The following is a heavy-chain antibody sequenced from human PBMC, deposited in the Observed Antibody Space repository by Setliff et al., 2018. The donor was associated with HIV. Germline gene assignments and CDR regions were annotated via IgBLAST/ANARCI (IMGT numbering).Heavy chain of an antibody. J-gene: IGHJ4*02. CDR2: IYYSGST. V-gene: IGHV4-38-2*02. D-gene: IGHD2-2*01. Sequence: SETLSLTCAVSGYSISSGYYWGWIRQPPGKGLEWIGYIYYSGSTNYNPSLKSRVTISVDTSKNQFSLKLSSVTAADTAVYYCARDRMPMASWVPDKWGQGTLVTVSS. CDR1: GYSISSGYY. CDR3: ARDRMPMASWVPDK.